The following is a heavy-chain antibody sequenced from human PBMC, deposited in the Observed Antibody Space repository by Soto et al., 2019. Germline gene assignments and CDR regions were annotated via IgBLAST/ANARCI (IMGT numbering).Heavy chain of an antibody. CDR1: GYSFTSYW. Sequence: GESLKISCKGSGYSFTSYWIGWVRQMPGKGLEWMGIIYPGDSDTRYSPSFQGQVTISADKSISTAYLQWSSLKASDTAMYYCARCCAMVTGGDTKNFDYWGQGTLVTVSS. D-gene: IGHD5-18*01. J-gene: IGHJ4*02. CDR2: IYPGDSDT. CDR3: ARCCAMVTGGDTKNFDY. V-gene: IGHV5-51*01.